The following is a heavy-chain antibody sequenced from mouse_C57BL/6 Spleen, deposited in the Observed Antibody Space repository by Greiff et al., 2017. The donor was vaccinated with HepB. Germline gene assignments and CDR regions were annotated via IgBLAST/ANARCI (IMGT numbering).Heavy chain of an antibody. CDR2: ISSGSSTI. J-gene: IGHJ4*01. Sequence: EVKLVESGGGLVKPGGSLKLSCAASGFTFSDYGMHWVRQAPEKGLEWVAYISSGSSTIYYADTVKGRFTISRDNAKNTLFLQMTSLRSGDTAMYYCARTNYYAMDYWVQGTSVTVSS. CDR3: ARTNYYAMDY. CDR1: GFTFSDYG. V-gene: IGHV5-17*01.